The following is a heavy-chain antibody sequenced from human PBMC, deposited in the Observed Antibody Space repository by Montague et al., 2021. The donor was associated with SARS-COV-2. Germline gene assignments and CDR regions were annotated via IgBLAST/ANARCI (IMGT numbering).Heavy chain of an antibody. CDR3: ARDFDY. J-gene: IGHJ4*02. CDR1: GXSISSYY. Sequence: SETLSLTCTASGXSISSYYWSWIRQPPGKGLEWIGYMYYSGSTNYNPSLKSRVTLSVDTSKNQFSLKLSSVTAADTAVYYCARDFDYWGQGTLVTVSS. V-gene: IGHV4-59*13. CDR2: MYYSGST.